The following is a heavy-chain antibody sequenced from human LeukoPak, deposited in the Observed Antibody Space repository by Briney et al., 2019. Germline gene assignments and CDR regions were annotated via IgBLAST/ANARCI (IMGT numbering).Heavy chain of an antibody. D-gene: IGHD5-12*01. Sequence: SETLSLSCTVSGASTSHFYWNWIRQPPGKGLEWIGHMHNSGSSKHNPSLKSRLTISIDTSKNQFSLQLASVTAADTAIYYCARSAEWLRNAFDIWGQGTMVSVSS. J-gene: IGHJ3*02. CDR3: ARSAEWLRNAFDI. CDR2: MHNSGSS. CDR1: GASTSHFY. V-gene: IGHV4-59*01.